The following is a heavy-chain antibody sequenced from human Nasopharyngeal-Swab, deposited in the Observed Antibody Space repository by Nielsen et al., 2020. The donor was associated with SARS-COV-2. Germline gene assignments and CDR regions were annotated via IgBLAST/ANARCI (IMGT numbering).Heavy chain of an antibody. CDR3: ARGGDPREVGAATDCFDP. J-gene: IGHJ5*02. CDR2: INPGGGSA. D-gene: IGHD2-15*01. Sequence: WVRQAPGQGLEWMGIINPGGGSARYSQNFQGRVTMTRDTCTSTVYMELSSLRSEDTAVYYCARGGDPREVGAATDCFDPWGQGTLVTVSS. V-gene: IGHV1-46*01.